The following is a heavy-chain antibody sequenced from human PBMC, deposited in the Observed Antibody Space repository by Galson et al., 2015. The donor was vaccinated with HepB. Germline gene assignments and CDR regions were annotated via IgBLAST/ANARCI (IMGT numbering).Heavy chain of an antibody. CDR1: GYTISTYS. D-gene: IGHD2-15*01. Sequence: SVKVSCKASGYTISTYSMTWVRQAPGQGLEWVGWINTKTGNPRYAQGFTGRFVLSLDTSVSTAYLEITSLKAEDTAVYYCATIGVVEATGVRYLHHWGQGTLVTVSS. J-gene: IGHJ1*01. V-gene: IGHV7-4-1*02. CDR3: ATIGVVEATGVRYLHH. CDR2: INTKTGNP.